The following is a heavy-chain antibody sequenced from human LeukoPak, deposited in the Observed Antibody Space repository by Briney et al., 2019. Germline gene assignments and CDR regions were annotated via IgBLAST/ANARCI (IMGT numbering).Heavy chain of an antibody. D-gene: IGHD3-10*01. CDR3: AKLWFGEPWDY. Sequence: GRPLRLSCAASGFTFDDYAMHWVRQAPGKGLEWVSGISWNSGSIGYADSVKGRFTISRDNAKNSLYLQMNSLRAEDTALYYCAKLWFGEPWDYWGQGTLVTVSS. CDR1: GFTFDDYA. CDR2: ISWNSGSI. J-gene: IGHJ4*02. V-gene: IGHV3-9*01.